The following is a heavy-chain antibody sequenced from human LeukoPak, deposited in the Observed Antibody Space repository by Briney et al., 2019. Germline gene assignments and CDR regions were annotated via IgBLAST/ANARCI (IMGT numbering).Heavy chain of an antibody. J-gene: IGHJ4*02. CDR2: IKHVGSEK. V-gene: IGHV3-7*01. CDR3: ARVAEAAAFDY. CDR1: GFTFSSYW. Sequence: GGSLRLSCVVSGFTFSSYWMTWVRQAPGKGLEWVAKIKHVGSEKFYVDSVKGRFTISRDNAKNSLYLQMNSLRADDTAVYYCARVAEAAAFDYWGQGTLVTVSS. D-gene: IGHD6-13*01.